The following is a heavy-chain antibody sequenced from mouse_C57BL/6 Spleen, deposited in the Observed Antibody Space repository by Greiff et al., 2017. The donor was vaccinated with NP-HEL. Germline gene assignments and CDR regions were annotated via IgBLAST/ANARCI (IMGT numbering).Heavy chain of an antibody. J-gene: IGHJ1*03. V-gene: IGHV5-12*01. D-gene: IGHD4-1*01. CDR3: AREAPNWAGEGYFDV. CDR1: GFTFSDYY. Sequence: EVHLVESGGGLVQPGGSLKLSCAASGFTFSDYYMYWVRQTPEKRLEWVAYISNGGGSTYYPDTVKGRFTISRDNAKNTLYLQMSRLKSEDTAMYYCAREAPNWAGEGYFDVWGTGTTVTVSS. CDR2: ISNGGGST.